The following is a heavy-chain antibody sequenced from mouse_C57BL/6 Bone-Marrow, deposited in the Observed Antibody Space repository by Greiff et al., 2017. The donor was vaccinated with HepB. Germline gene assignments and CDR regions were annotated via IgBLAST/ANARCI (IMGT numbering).Heavy chain of an antibody. V-gene: IGHV3-6*01. Sequence: EVQVVESGPGLVKPSQSLSLTCSVTGYSITSGYYWNWIRQFPGNKLEWMGYISYDGSNNYNPSLKNRISITRDTSKNQFFLKLNSVTTEDTATYYCARGGDYEGFAYWGQGTLVTVSA. D-gene: IGHD2-4*01. CDR1: GYSITSGYY. CDR3: ARGGDYEGFAY. J-gene: IGHJ3*01. CDR2: ISYDGSN.